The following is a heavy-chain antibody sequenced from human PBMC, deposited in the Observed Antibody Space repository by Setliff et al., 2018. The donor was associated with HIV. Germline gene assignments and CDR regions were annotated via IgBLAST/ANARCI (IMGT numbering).Heavy chain of an antibody. D-gene: IGHD3-3*01. Sequence: SETLSLSCTVSGGSISTYYWSWIRQHPGKGLEYIGYIYYSGSTYYNPSLKSRVTMSIDTSTQQFFLNVTSVTAADTAVYYCAGFSYNFWVYRFDHWGQGALVTVSS. CDR1: GGSISTYY. CDR3: AGFSYNFWVYRFDH. V-gene: IGHV4-59*06. J-gene: IGHJ4*02. CDR2: IYYSGST.